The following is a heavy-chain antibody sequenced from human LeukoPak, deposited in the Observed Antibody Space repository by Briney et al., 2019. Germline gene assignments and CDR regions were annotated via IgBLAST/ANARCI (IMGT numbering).Heavy chain of an antibody. V-gene: IGHV3-53*01. CDR1: GFTFSSYA. Sequence: GGSLRLSCAASGFTFSSYAMSWVRQAPGKGLEWVSVIYSGGSTYYADSVKGRFTISRDNSKNTLYLQMNSLRAEDTAVYYCARGPANWVEFDYWGQGTLVTVSS. D-gene: IGHD7-27*01. CDR2: IYSGGST. J-gene: IGHJ4*02. CDR3: ARGPANWVEFDY.